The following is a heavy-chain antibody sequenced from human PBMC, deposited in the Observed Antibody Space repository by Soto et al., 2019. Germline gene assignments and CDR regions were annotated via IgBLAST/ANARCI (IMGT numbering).Heavy chain of an antibody. Sequence: GGSLRLSCAASGFTFSSYAMSWVRQAPGKGLEWVSAISGSGGSTYYADSVKGRFTISRDNSKNMLYLQMNSLRAEDTAVYYCAKGGRYQDEYYYYGMDVWGQGTTVTVSS. V-gene: IGHV3-23*01. CDR1: GFTFSSYA. CDR2: ISGSGGST. CDR3: AKGGRYQDEYYYYGMDV. D-gene: IGHD2-2*01. J-gene: IGHJ6*02.